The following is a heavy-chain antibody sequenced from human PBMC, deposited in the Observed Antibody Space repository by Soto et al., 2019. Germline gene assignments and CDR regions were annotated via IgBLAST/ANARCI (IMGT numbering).Heavy chain of an antibody. Sequence: SETLSLTCTVSGGSITTYYWSWIRQPSGKGLEWIGYIHYSGNTDYNPSLKSRLNTSVDRSKNQLTLNLSSVTAADTAVYYCARLLRPSDSERYYLDVWGKGTTVTVSS. D-gene: IGHD2-15*01. V-gene: IGHV4-59*08. CDR3: ARLLRPSDSERYYLDV. J-gene: IGHJ6*03. CDR1: GGSITTYY. CDR2: IHYSGNT.